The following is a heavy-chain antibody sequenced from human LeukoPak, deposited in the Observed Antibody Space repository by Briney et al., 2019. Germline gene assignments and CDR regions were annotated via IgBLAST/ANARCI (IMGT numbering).Heavy chain of an antibody. CDR2: ISGSGGST. J-gene: IGHJ4*02. D-gene: IGHD6-19*01. Sequence: GGSLRLSCAASGFTFSSYAMSWVRQAPGKGLEWVSAISGSGGSTYYADSVKGRFTISRDNTKNTLYLQMNNLRAEDTAVYYCAKDLGSLYSSGWYYFDYWGQGTLVTVSS. CDR3: AKDLGSLYSSGWYYFDY. CDR1: GFTFSSYA. V-gene: IGHV3-23*01.